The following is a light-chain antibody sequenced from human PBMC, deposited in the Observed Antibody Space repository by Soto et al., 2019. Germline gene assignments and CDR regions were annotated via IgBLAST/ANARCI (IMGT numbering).Light chain of an antibody. J-gene: IGKJ1*01. CDR2: GAS. CDR3: QQYGSSPRT. CDR1: QSVSSSY. V-gene: IGKV3-20*01. Sequence: EIVLPQSPGTLSLSPGERATLSCRASQSVSSSYLAWYQQKPGQAPRLLIYGASSRATGIPDRFSGSGSGTDFTLIISRLEPEDFAVYYCQQYGSSPRTFGQGTKV.